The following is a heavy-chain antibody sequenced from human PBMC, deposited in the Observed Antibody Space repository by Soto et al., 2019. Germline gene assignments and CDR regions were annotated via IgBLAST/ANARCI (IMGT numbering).Heavy chain of an antibody. J-gene: IGHJ5*02. CDR3: VRDGTKTLRDWFDP. CDR1: VASSSAFY. CDR2: IYATGTT. V-gene: IGHV4-4*07. D-gene: IGHD1-1*01. Sequence: PSETLSLTCTVSVASSSAFYWSWIRKSAGKGLEWIGRIYATGTTDYNPSLKSRVMMSVDTSKKQFSLKLRSVTAADTAVYYCVRDGTKTLRDWFDPWGQGISVTAS.